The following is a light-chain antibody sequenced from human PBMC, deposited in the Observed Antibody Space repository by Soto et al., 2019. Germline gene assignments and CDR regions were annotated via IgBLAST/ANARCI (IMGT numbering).Light chain of an antibody. Sequence: DFQMTQSPSSLSASVGDRVTITCRASQDISEHLAWYQHKPAKVPKLLIYEASTLQSGVPSRFSGGGSGTDFTLTISSLQPEDVATYYCQKYNRAPRTFGQGTKVELK. CDR1: QDISEH. CDR2: EAS. CDR3: QKYNRAPRT. V-gene: IGKV1-27*01. J-gene: IGKJ1*01.